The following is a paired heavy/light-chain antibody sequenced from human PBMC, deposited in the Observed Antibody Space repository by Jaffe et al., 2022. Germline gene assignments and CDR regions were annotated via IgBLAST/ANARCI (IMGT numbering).Light chain of an antibody. V-gene: IGLV1-44*01. Sequence: QSVLTQPPSASGTPGQRVTISCSGSSSNIGSNTVNWYQQLPGTAPKLLIYSNNQRPSGVPDRFSGSKSGTSASLAISGLQSEDEADYYCAAWDDSLNGSVVFGGGTKLTVL. CDR3: AAWDDSLNGSVV. J-gene: IGLJ2*01. CDR2: SNN. CDR1: SSNIGSNT.
Heavy chain of an antibody. CDR2: IYYSGST. CDR3: ARGRYFDWLFQVFFDY. CDR1: GGSISSYY. Sequence: QVQLQESGPGLVKPSETLSLTCTVSGGSISSYYWSWIRQPPGKGLEWIGYIYYSGSTNYNPSLKSRVTISVDTSKNQFSLKLSSVTAADTAVYYCARGRYFDWLFQVFFDYWGQGTLVTVSS. D-gene: IGHD3-9*01. V-gene: IGHV4-59*01. J-gene: IGHJ4*02.